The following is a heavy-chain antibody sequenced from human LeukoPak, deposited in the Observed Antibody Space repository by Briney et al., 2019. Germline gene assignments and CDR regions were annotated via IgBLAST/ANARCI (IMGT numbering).Heavy chain of an antibody. CDR3: ARAGDNTTMVTQ. CDR1: GFTFSSYG. Sequence: PGGALRLSCAASGFTFSSYGINWVRQAPGKGLEWVSFIISGSNYIYYADSVKGRFTISRDNGMSSLYLQMSSLRAEDTAVYYCARAGDNTTMVTQWGQGTLVTVSS. D-gene: IGHD5-18*01. J-gene: IGHJ4*02. CDR2: IISGSNYI. V-gene: IGHV3-21*01.